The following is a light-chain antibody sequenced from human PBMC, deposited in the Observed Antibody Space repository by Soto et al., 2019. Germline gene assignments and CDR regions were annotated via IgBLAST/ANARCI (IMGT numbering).Light chain of an antibody. CDR3: QEYNKWGAR. Sequence: EIGFTHSPFTVSLSTGERATLSCRASQSMSSNLAWYQQRPGQAPRLLIYGASTRATGIPARFSGSGSGTEFTLTISSLQSEDFTVYYCQEYNKWGARFGQGGKV. J-gene: IGKJ1*01. CDR2: GAS. V-gene: IGKV3-15*01. CDR1: QSMSSN.